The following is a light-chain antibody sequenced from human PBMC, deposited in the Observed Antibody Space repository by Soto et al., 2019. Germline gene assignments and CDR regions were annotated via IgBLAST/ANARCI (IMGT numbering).Light chain of an antibody. V-gene: IGLV2-23*02. CDR2: EVS. Sequence: QSALTQPASVSGSPGQSSTISCTGTSSDVGSYNLVSWYQQHPGKASKLMIYEVSKRPSGVSNRFSGSKSGNTASLTISGLQADDESDYYCCSYAGSSTFGVVFGGGTKLTVL. J-gene: IGLJ2*01. CDR3: CSYAGSSTFGVV. CDR1: SSDVGSYNL.